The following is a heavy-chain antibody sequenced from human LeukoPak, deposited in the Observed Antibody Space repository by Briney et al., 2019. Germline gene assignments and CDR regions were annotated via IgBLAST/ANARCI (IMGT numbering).Heavy chain of an antibody. V-gene: IGHV1-69*01. J-gene: IGHJ5*02. Sequence: SVKVSCKASGGTFSSYAISWVRQAPGHGLEWMGGIIPIFGTANYAQKLQGRVTITADESTSTAYMELSSLRSEDTAVYYCARDLTREGYCSSTSCQVPWFDPWGQGTLVTVSS. D-gene: IGHD2-2*01. CDR2: IIPIFGTA. CDR1: GGTFSSYA. CDR3: ARDLTREGYCSSTSCQVPWFDP.